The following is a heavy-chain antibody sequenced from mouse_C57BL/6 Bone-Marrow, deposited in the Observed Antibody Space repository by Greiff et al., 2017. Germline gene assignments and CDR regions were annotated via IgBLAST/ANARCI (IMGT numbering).Heavy chain of an antibody. CDR2: IRLKSDNYAT. J-gene: IGHJ2*01. Sequence: DVKLQESGGGLVQPGGSMKLSCVASGFTFSNYWMNWVRQSPEKGLEWVAQIRLKSDNYATHYAESVKGRFTISRDDSKSSVYLQMNNLRAEDTGIYYCTGGDRYYFDYWGQGTTLTVSS. CDR1: GFTFSNYW. CDR3: TGGDRYYFDY. D-gene: IGHD3-3*01. V-gene: IGHV6-3*01.